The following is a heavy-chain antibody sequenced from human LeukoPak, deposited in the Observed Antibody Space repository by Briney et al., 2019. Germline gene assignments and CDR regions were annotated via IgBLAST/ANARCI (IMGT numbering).Heavy chain of an antibody. CDR1: GYTFTSYA. D-gene: IGHD1-14*01. CDR2: ISAYNGNT. J-gene: IGHJ5*02. Sequence: ASVKVSCTASGYTFTSYAITWVRQAPGQGLEWMGWISAYNGNTNYAQKLQGRVTMTEDTSTDTAYMELSSLRSEDTAVYYCATGGIRWFDPWGQGTLVTVSS. CDR3: ATGGIRWFDP. V-gene: IGHV1-18*01.